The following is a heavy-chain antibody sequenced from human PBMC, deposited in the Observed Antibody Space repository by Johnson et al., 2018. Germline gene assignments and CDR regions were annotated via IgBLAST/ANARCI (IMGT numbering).Heavy chain of an antibody. CDR1: GFTFSSYG. V-gene: IGHV3-30*18. J-gene: IGHJ6*03. Sequence: QVQLVQSGGGVVQPGRSLRLSCAASGFTFSSYGMHWVRQAPGKGLEWVAVISYDGSNKYYAASVKGRFTISRDNSKNTLYLQMNSLRAEDTVVYYCAKDPGGGYDPFYYYYDMDVWGKGTTVTVSS. CDR2: ISYDGSNK. CDR3: AKDPGGGYDPFYYYYDMDV. D-gene: IGHD5-12*01.